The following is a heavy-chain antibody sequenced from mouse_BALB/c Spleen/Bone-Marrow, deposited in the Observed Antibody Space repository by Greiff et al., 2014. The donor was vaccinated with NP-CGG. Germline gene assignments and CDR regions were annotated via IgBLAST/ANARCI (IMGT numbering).Heavy chain of an antibody. CDR3: ASRFDDAWFAY. CDR1: GYSITSDYA. Sequence: VQLKDSGPGLVKPSQSLSLTCTVTGYSITSDYAWNWIRQFPGNKLEWMGYISYSGSTSYNPSLKSRISITRDTSKNQFFLQLNSVTTEDTATYYCASRFDDAWFAYWGQGTLVTVSA. CDR2: ISYSGST. D-gene: IGHD2-14*01. J-gene: IGHJ3*01. V-gene: IGHV3-2*02.